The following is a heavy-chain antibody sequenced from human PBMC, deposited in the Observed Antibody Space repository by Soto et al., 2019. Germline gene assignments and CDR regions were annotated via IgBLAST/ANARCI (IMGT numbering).Heavy chain of an antibody. V-gene: IGHV3-74*01. CDR1: GFTFSSYW. Sequence: GGSLRLCCAASGFTFSSYWMHWVRQAPGKGLVWVSRIYSDGSSTNYADSVKGRFTISRDNAKNTLYLQMNSLRAEDTAVYYCARGMNQRYAVDYWGQGTLVTGSS. CDR2: IYSDGSST. CDR3: ARGMNQRYAVDY. D-gene: IGHD2-8*01. J-gene: IGHJ4*02.